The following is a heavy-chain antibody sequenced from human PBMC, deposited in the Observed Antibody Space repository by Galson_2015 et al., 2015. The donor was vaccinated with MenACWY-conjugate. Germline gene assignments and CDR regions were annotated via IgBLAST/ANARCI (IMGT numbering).Heavy chain of an antibody. CDR3: ARHRDGYTNDY. CDR1: GYTFTTYW. Sequence: QSGAEVKKPGESLKISCKGSGYTFTTYWIAWVRQMPGKGLEWMGIIYPGDSDTRYSPSFQGHVTISADKSITTAYLQWSSLKASDTAIYYCARHRDGYTNDYWGQGTLVTVSS. J-gene: IGHJ4*02. V-gene: IGHV5-51*01. D-gene: IGHD5-24*01. CDR2: IYPGDSDT.